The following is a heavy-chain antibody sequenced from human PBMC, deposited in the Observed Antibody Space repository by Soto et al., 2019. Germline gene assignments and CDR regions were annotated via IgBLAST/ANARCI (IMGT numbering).Heavy chain of an antibody. CDR2: IIPIFGTA. V-gene: IGHV1-69*06. J-gene: IGHJ2*01. CDR3: ARAQDCGGDCYWSRWYFDH. Sequence: SVKVSCKASGGTFSSYAISWVRQAPGQGLEWMGGIIPIFGTANYAQKFQGRVTITADKSTSTAYMELSSLRSEDTAVYYCARAQDCGGDCYWSRWYFDHWGRVTLVTVS. CDR1: GGTFSSYA. D-gene: IGHD2-21*02.